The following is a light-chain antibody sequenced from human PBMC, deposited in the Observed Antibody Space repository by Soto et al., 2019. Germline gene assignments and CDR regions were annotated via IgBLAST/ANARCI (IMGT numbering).Light chain of an antibody. CDR1: SSDVGGYKY. CDR2: EDT. J-gene: IGLJ2*01. Sequence: QSVLTQPRSVSGSPGQSVTFSCTGTSSDVGGYKYVSWYQQNPGKAPKLMIYEDTKRPSGVSSRFSGSKSGNTASLTISGLQAEDEADYCCSSYTSSSTIIFGGGTKLTVL. CDR3: SSYTSSSTII. V-gene: IGLV2-14*01.